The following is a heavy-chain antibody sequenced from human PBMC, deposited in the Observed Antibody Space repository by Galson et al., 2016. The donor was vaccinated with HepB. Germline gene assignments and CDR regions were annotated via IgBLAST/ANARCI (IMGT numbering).Heavy chain of an antibody. CDR1: GGSISSGTFY. CDR3: ARRNDAFDA. Sequence: SETLSLTCTVSGGSISSGTFYWSWLRQSPGKGLEWIGYIYHSGNTYYNPSLKSRVSMFVVTSKNQFSLKLTSVTATDTAVYYCARRNDAFDAWGQGTMVTVSS. CDR2: IYHSGNT. J-gene: IGHJ3*01. V-gene: IGHV4-30-4*02.